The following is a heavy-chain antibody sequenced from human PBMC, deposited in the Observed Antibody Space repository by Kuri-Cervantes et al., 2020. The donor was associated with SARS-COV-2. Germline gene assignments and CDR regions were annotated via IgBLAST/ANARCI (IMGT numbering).Heavy chain of an antibody. Sequence: GSLRLSCTVSGGSISNYSWSWIRQPPGKGLEWIGSIHNTGSTNCNPSLKSRVTISVDTSKNQFSLKLSSVTAADTAVYYCARGDVVVPAAMSYYYYYYGMDVWGQGTTVTVSS. CDR3: ARGDVVVPAAMSYYYYYYGMDV. D-gene: IGHD2-2*01. CDR1: GGSISNYS. V-gene: IGHV4-59*01. CDR2: IHNTGST. J-gene: IGHJ6*02.